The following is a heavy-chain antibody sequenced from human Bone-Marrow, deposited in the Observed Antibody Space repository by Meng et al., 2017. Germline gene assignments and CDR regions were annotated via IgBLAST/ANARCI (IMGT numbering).Heavy chain of an antibody. CDR3: ARVSVRGVIRWFDP. V-gene: IGHV1-2*06. D-gene: IGHD3-10*01. Sequence: QVQLVQAGAEVKKPGASVKVSCKSSGYTLTGYYMHWVRQAPGQGLEWMGRINPNSGGTNYAQKFQGRVTMTRDTSISTAYMELSRLRSDDTAVYYCARVSVRGVIRWFDPWGQGTLVTVSS. J-gene: IGHJ5*02. CDR2: INPNSGGT. CDR1: GYTLTGYY.